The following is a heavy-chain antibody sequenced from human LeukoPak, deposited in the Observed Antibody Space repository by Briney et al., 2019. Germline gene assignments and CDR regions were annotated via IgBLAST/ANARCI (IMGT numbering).Heavy chain of an antibody. D-gene: IGHD3-10*01. V-gene: IGHV2-5*02. CDR3: AHRPHYSGSGSYAFQH. CDR1: GFSLSTRGVG. Sequence: SGPTLIKPTETLTLTCTFSGFSLSTRGVGVGWIRQPPGKALEWLAFIIWDDDKRYSPSLKSRLTITKDTSRNQVVLTMTNLDPVDTATYYCAHRPHYSGSGSYAFQHWGQGTLVTVSS. J-gene: IGHJ1*01. CDR2: IIWDDDK.